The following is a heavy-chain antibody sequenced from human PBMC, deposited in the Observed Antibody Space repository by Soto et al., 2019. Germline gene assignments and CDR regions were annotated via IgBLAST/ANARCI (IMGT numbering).Heavy chain of an antibody. D-gene: IGHD5-12*01. J-gene: IGHJ4*02. CDR1: GGSINSGEYY. CDR3: ARLYTGYEAFDY. V-gene: IGHV4-30-4*01. Sequence: SETVSLTCSVSGGSINSGEYYWSWIRQSPGKGLEWIGYIYYSGSTYYNPSLKSRSTISIDTSKNQFFLDVDSVTAADTAVYYCARLYTGYEAFDYWGQGTLVTVSS. CDR2: IYYSGST.